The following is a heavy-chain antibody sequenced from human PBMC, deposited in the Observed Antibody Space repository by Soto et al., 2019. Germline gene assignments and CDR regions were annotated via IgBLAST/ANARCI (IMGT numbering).Heavy chain of an antibody. V-gene: IGHV4-59*08. Sequence: SETLSLTCTVSGGSISSYYWSWIRQPPGKGLEWIGYIYYSGSTNYNPSLKSRVAISVDTSKNQFSLKLSSVTAADTAVYYCARHRVVTGYSSGWYPEYYFDYWGQGTLVTVSS. CDR2: IYYSGST. J-gene: IGHJ4*02. D-gene: IGHD6-19*01. CDR3: ARHRVVTGYSSGWYPEYYFDY. CDR1: GGSISSYY.